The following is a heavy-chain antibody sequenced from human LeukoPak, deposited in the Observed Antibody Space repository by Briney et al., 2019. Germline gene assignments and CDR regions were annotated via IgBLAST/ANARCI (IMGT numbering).Heavy chain of an antibody. Sequence: SETLSLTCTVSGGSISSSSYYWGWIRQPPGKGLEWIGYIYYSGSTYYNPSLKSRVTISVDTSKNQFSLKLSSVTAADTAVYYCARPYDSSGYYYYGMDVWGQGTTVTVSS. V-gene: IGHV4-31*03. D-gene: IGHD3-22*01. J-gene: IGHJ6*02. CDR3: ARPYDSSGYYYYGMDV. CDR2: IYYSGST. CDR1: GGSISSSSYY.